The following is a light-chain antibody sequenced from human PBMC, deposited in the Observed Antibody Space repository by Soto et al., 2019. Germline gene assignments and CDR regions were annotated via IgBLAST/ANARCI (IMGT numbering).Light chain of an antibody. V-gene: IGLV2-14*01. Sequence: QSVLTQPASVSGSPGQSITISCTGTSSDVGGYNHVSWYQQHPGKAPKLMIYDVSNRPSGVSNRFSGSKSGNTASLTISELQAEDEADYYCSSYTSSSTRVFGTGTKLTVL. CDR3: SSYTSSSTRV. CDR1: SSDVGGYNH. J-gene: IGLJ1*01. CDR2: DVS.